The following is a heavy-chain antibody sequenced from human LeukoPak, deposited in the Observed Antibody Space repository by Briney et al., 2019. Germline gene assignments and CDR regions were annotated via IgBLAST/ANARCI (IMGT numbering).Heavy chain of an antibody. CDR3: AREHYYGDAFDI. Sequence: GGSLRLSCAASGFTVSSTHMVWVRQAPGKGLEWVAVISYDGSNKYYADSVKGRFTISRDNSKNTLYLQMNSLRAEDTAVYYCAREHYYGDAFDIWGQGTMVTVSS. J-gene: IGHJ3*02. V-gene: IGHV3-30-3*01. CDR1: GFTVSSTH. CDR2: ISYDGSNK. D-gene: IGHD3-10*01.